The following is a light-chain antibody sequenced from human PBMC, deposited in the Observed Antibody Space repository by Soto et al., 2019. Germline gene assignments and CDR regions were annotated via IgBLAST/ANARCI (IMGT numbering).Light chain of an antibody. CDR1: QNVNSI. Sequence: EVVLTQSPVTLSVSPGERATLSCRASQNVNSILAWYQQRPGQAPRLLIYGASTRATGVPARFSGSGSGTDFTLTISSLQPEDFAVYYCQQYNTWPLTFGGGTKVEIK. CDR3: QQYNTWPLT. CDR2: GAS. J-gene: IGKJ4*01. V-gene: IGKV3-15*01.